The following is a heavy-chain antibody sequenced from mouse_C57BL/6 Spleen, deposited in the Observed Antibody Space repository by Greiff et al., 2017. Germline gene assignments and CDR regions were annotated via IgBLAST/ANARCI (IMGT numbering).Heavy chain of an antibody. D-gene: IGHD2-5*01. CDR1: GYSITSGYD. Sequence: EVQRVESGPGMVKPSQSLSLTCTVTGYSITSGYDWHWIRHFPGNKLEWMGYISYSGSTNYNPSLKSRISITHDTSKNHFFLKLNSVTTEDTATDYCARGKAYYSNYVGYFDVWGTGTTVTVSS. V-gene: IGHV3-1*01. J-gene: IGHJ1*03. CDR2: ISYSGST. CDR3: ARGKAYYSNYVGYFDV.